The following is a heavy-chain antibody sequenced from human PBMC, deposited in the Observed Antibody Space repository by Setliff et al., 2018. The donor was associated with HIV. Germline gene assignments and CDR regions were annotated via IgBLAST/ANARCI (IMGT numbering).Heavy chain of an antibody. CDR2: IYYSGST. D-gene: IGHD6-13*01. V-gene: IGHV4-59*11. CDR3: ARGFGSSWGGNYYYYYMDV. J-gene: IGHJ6*03. Sequence: SETLSLTCTVSGGSISSHYWGWIRQPPGKGLEWIGYIYYSGSTNYNPSLKSRVTISVDTSKNQFSLKLSSVTAADTAVYYCARGFGSSWGGNYYYYYMDVWGKGTTVTVSS. CDR1: GGSISSHY.